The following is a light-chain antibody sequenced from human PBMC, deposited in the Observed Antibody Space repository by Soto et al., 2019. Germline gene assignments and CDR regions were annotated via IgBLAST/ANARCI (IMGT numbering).Light chain of an antibody. Sequence: QSALTQPRSVSGSPGQSVTISCTGTSRDVGGYNYVSWYQQHPGKAPKLMIYDVSKRPSGVPDRCSGSKSGNTASLTISGLQAEDEADYYCCSYAGSYTYVFGTGTKLTVL. CDR3: CSYAGSYTYV. CDR1: SRDVGGYNY. CDR2: DVS. V-gene: IGLV2-11*01. J-gene: IGLJ1*01.